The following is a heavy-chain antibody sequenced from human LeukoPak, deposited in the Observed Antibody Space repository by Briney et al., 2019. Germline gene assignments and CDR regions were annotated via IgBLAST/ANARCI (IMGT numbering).Heavy chain of an antibody. D-gene: IGHD6-13*01. CDR1: GFSFRRYA. CDR3: ARDTFEPLVIDF. Sequence: GGSLRLSCAASGFSFRRYAMNWVRQAPGMGLEWVAYVNAESTDILYADSVRGRFTISRDNAKNSLYLQMNSLRAEDRGVYYCARDTFEPLVIDFWGQGTLVTVSS. CDR2: VNAESTDI. V-gene: IGHV3-21*05. J-gene: IGHJ4*02.